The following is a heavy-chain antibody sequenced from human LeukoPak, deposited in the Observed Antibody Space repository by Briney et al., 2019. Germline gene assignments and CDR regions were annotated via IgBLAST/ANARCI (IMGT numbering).Heavy chain of an antibody. Sequence: PGGSLRLSCAASGFTFSSYSMNWVRQAPGKGLEWVSSISSSSSYIYYADSVKGRFTISRDNAKNSLYLQMNSLRAEDTAVYYCARDPIVVVPAAHAFDIWGQGTMVTVSS. J-gene: IGHJ3*02. D-gene: IGHD2-2*01. V-gene: IGHV3-21*01. CDR2: ISSSSSYI. CDR3: ARDPIVVVPAAHAFDI. CDR1: GFTFSSYS.